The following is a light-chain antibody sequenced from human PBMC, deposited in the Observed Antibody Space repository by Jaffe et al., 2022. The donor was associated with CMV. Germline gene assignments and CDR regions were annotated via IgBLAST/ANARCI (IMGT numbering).Light chain of an antibody. CDR3: FSYSSSSAPWV. Sequence: QSALTQPASVSGSPGQSITISCTGTSSDVGGYNYVSWYQQHPGKTPKVMIYDVSNRPSGVSNRFSGSKSGNTASLTISGLQAEDEADYYCFSYSSSSAPWVLGGGTKLTVL. V-gene: IGLV2-14*03. J-gene: IGLJ3*02. CDR2: DVS. CDR1: SSDVGGYNY.